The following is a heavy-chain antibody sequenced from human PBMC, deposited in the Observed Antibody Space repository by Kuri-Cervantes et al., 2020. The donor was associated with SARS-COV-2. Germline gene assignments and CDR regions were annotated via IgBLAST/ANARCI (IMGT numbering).Heavy chain of an antibody. J-gene: IGHJ6*02. CDR3: ARDRGVEARWEGDYYHVMDV. CDR2: VIPMFGTT. Sequence: SVKVSCKASGGTFSTHAINWVRQAPGQGLEWMGTVIPMFGTTHHAQRFQGRLTMTADTSTSIAYMTLSSLRSDDPAVYYCARDRGVEARWEGDYYHVMDVWGPGTTVTVSS. CDR1: GGTFSTHA. V-gene: IGHV1-69*06. D-gene: IGHD1-26*01.